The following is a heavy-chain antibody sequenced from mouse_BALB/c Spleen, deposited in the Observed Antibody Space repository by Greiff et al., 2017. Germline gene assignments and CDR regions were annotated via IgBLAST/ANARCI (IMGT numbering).Heavy chain of an antibody. D-gene: IGHD1-1*01. CDR2: INPGSGGT. CDR1: GYAFTNYL. J-gene: IGHJ3*01. V-gene: IGHV1-54*01. Sequence: VQLQQSGAELVRPGTSVKVSCKASGYAFTNYLIEWVKQRPGQGLEWIGVINPGSGGTNYNEKFKGKATLTADKSSSTAYMQLSSLTSDDSAVYFCARSYYYGSSSCAYGGQGTLVTVSA. CDR3: ARSYYYGSSSCAY.